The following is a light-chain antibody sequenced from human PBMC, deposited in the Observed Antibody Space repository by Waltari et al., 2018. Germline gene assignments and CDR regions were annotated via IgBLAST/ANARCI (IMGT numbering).Light chain of an antibody. J-gene: IGLJ3*02. CDR1: PVLVPTAYY. Sequence: QTVVAQEPSFSVSPGGTVTLTCGLSPVLVPTAYYPPWFQPTPGPAPRNLLFKNNTPSSWVPARFSGSILGNKAALTITGAQADDESDYYCILYMGSGIWVVGGGTKLTVL. V-gene: IGLV8-61*01. CDR3: ILYMGSGIWV. CDR2: KNN.